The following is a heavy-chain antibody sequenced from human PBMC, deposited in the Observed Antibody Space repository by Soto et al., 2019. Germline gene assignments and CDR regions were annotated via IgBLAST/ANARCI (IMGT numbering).Heavy chain of an antibody. CDR2: INHRGST. Sequence: SETLSLTCAVYGGSFSGYYWSWIRQPPGKGLEWIGEINHRGSTNYNPSLKSRVTISVDTSKNQFSLKLSSVTAADTAVYYCARKRDYYMDVWGKGTTVTVSS. CDR1: GGSFSGYY. CDR3: ARKRDYYMDV. J-gene: IGHJ6*03. V-gene: IGHV4-34*01.